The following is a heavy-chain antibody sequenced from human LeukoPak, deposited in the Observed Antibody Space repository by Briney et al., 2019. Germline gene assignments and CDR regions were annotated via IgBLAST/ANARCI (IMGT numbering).Heavy chain of an antibody. CDR1: GYTLNELS. CDR2: FDPEDGET. Sequence: ASVKVSCKVSGYTLNELSIHWVRQAPGKGLEWMGRFDPEDGETIYAQKFQGRLTVTADTSTDTAYMELSSLRSEDTAVYYCATPGFSGGYYYAFHYWGQGALVT. D-gene: IGHD3-22*01. CDR3: ATPGFSGGYYYAFHY. J-gene: IGHJ4*02. V-gene: IGHV1-24*01.